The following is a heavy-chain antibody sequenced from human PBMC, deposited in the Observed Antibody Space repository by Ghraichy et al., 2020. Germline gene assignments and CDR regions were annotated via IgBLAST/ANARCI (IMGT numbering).Heavy chain of an antibody. CDR2: ISGSGGRT. D-gene: IGHD3-3*01. CDR1: GFTFNSYV. J-gene: IGHJ5*02. Sequence: GGSLRLSCAASGFTFNSYVLSWVRQAPGKGLEWVSAISGSGGRTYYADSVKGRFTISRDNSKNTLYLQMIRPRAEDTAVYYCAKDGSYDSWSVPNWFDPWGQGTLVTVSS. V-gene: IGHV3-23*01. CDR3: AKDGSYDSWSVPNWFDP.